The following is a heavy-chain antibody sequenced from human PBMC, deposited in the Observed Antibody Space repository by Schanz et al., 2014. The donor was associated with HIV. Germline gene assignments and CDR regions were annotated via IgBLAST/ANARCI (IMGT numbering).Heavy chain of an antibody. CDR3: ASGRRSGIGWRMDV. D-gene: IGHD6-19*01. CDR1: GGTFNIYT. J-gene: IGHJ6*02. Sequence: QVQLVQSGAEVQKPGSSVKVSCKASGGTFNIYTISWVRQAPGQGLEWVGGIIPIYGAAHYAQKLQGRVSINADDATNTAYLELRGLRFEDTAVYYCASGRRSGIGWRMDVWGQGTTVSVSS. CDR2: IIPIYGAA. V-gene: IGHV1-69*01.